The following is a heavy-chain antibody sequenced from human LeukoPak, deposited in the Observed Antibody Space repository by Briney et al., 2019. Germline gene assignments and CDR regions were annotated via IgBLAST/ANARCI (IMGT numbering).Heavy chain of an antibody. D-gene: IGHD5-18*01. Sequence: PSETLSLTCTVSGGSISSYYWSWIRQPPGKGLEWIGYIYYSGSTNYNPSLKSRVTISVDTSKNQFSLKLSSVTAADTAVYYCARHEESAYNYALDYWGQGTLVTVSS. CDR1: GGSISSYY. CDR3: ARHEESAYNYALDY. V-gene: IGHV4-59*01. J-gene: IGHJ4*02. CDR2: IYYSGST.